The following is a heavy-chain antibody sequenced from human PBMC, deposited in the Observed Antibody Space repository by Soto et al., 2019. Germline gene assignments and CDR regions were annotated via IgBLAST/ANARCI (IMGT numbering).Heavy chain of an antibody. CDR3: AYGGSAEGYFDS. D-gene: IGHD1-26*01. J-gene: IGHJ4*02. V-gene: IGHV4-59*01. CDR1: GGSISSYY. CDR2: IYYSGST. Sequence: PSETLSLTCTVSGGSISSYYWSWIRQPPGKGLEWIGYIYYSGSTNYNPSLKSRVTISVDTSKNQFSLKLSSVTAADTAVYYCAYGGSAEGYFDSWGQGALVTVSS.